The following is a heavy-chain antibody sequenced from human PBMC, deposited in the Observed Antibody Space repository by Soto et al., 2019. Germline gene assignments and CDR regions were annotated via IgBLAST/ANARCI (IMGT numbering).Heavy chain of an antibody. CDR3: ASVGVVDY. Sequence: QVQLVESGGGVVQPGRSLRLSCAASGFTFSSYAMHWVRQAPGKGLEWVAVISYDGSNKYYADSVKGRFTSSRDNSKNTLYLQMNSLRAEDTAVYYCASVGVVDYWGQGTLVTVSS. CDR1: GFTFSSYA. CDR2: ISYDGSNK. V-gene: IGHV3-30-3*01. D-gene: IGHD3-16*01. J-gene: IGHJ4*02.